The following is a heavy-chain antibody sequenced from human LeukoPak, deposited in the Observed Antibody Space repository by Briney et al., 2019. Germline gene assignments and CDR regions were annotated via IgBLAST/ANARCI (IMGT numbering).Heavy chain of an antibody. V-gene: IGHV3-33*01. CDR2: IWNDGSEK. D-gene: IGHD3-22*01. Sequence: GGSLRLSCAASGFTLSSYGMQWVRQAPGKGLEWVAAIWNDGSEKYYADSVKGRFTISRDNSKNTLYLQMNSLRAEDTAVYYCARDVSSGYFGFDYWGQGTLVTVSS. J-gene: IGHJ4*02. CDR1: GFTLSSYG. CDR3: ARDVSSGYFGFDY.